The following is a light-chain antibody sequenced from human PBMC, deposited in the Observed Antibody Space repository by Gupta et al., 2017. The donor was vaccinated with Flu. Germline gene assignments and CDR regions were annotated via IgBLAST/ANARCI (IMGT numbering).Light chain of an antibody. V-gene: IGLV1-51*02. CDR1: SSNIGGHY. CDR3: GTWDRSLSAGG. Sequence: QSVLTQPPSVSAVPGQRVTISCSGSSSNIGGHYVSWYQQVPGTAPKLLIYEDDKRPSGIPDRFSASKSGTTATLDITGLQTGDEADYYCGTWDRSLSAGGFGGGTKLTVL. CDR2: EDD. J-gene: IGLJ3*02.